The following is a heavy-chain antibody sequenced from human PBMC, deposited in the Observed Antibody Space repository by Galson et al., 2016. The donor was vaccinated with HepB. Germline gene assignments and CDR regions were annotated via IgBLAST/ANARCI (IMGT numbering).Heavy chain of an antibody. CDR3: ARLSWQWLVPIFDY. CDR1: GFTVSSNY. D-gene: IGHD6-19*01. Sequence: SLRLSCAASGFTVSSNYMSWVRQAPGKGLEWVSVIYSGGSTYYADSVKGRFTISRDNSKNTLYLQMNSLRAEDTAVYYCARLSWQWLVPIFDYWGQGTLVTASS. V-gene: IGHV3-53*01. CDR2: IYSGGST. J-gene: IGHJ4*02.